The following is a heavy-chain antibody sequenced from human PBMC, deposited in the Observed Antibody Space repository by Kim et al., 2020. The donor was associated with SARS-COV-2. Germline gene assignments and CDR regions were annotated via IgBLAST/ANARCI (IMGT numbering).Heavy chain of an antibody. Sequence: GGSLRLSCATSGFTFSSYTMNWVRQAPGRGLEWVSSISRYSDYMSYADSVEGLFIISRDNAKASLWLQMNSVRVEDTAKYYWATTGPQFYAISVWGLGTTVTVSS. CDR2: ISRYSDYM. CDR1: GFTFSSYT. CDR3: ATTGPQFYAISV. D-gene: IGHD1-1*01. J-gene: IGHJ6*02. V-gene: IGHV3-21*01.